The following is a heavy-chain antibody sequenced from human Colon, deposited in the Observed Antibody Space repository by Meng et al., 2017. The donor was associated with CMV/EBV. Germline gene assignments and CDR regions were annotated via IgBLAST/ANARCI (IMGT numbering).Heavy chain of an antibody. CDR1: GFTFSDYY. D-gene: IGHD3-3*01. Sequence: GESLKISCAASGFTFSDYYMTWIRQAPGKGLEWVALISSDGGSSSYADSVKGRFTLSRDSSKNTVYLQMNSLRRDDTGVYYCARYRNFDISSGFSYWGQGTLVTVSS. CDR2: ISSDGGSS. CDR3: ARYRNFDISSGFSY. V-gene: IGHV3-30-3*01. J-gene: IGHJ4*02.